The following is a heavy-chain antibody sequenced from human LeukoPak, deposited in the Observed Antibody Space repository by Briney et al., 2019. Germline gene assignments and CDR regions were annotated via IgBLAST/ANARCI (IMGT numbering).Heavy chain of an antibody. J-gene: IGHJ4*02. Sequence: GGSLRLSCAASGFTFSSYSMNWVRQAPGKGLEWGSSISSSSSYIYYADSVKGRFTISRDNAKNSLYLQMNSLRAEDTAVYYCARVLGGGFNDYFDYWGQGTLVTVSS. V-gene: IGHV3-21*01. CDR2: ISSSSSYI. D-gene: IGHD3-16*01. CDR1: GFTFSSYS. CDR3: ARVLGGGFNDYFDY.